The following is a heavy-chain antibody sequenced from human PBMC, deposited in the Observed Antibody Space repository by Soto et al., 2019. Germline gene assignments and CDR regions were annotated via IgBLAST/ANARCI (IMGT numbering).Heavy chain of an antibody. CDR1: GYSFTSYW. V-gene: IGHV5-10-1*01. CDR3: ARSLPIQYYYDSSGSRAFDI. Sequence: PGESLKISNKGAGYSFTSYWISWVRQMPGNGLEWMGRIDPSDSYTNYSPSFQGHVTISADKSISTAYLQWSSLKASDTAMYYCARSLPIQYYYDSSGSRAFDIWGQGTMVTVSS. D-gene: IGHD3-22*01. J-gene: IGHJ3*02. CDR2: IDPSDSYT.